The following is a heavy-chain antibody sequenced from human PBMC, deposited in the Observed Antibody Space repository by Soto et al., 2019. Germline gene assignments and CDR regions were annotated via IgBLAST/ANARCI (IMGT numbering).Heavy chain of an antibody. CDR1: GFTFSSYA. D-gene: IGHD1-20*01. CDR2: ISGSGGST. J-gene: IGHJ4*02. Sequence: EVQLLESGGGLVQPGGSLRLSCAASGFTFSSYAMSWVRQAPGKGLEWVSAISGSGGSTYYADSVKGRFTISRDNSNNTLYLQMNSLRAEDTAVYYCAKDDFPYNTYFDYWGQGTLVTVSS. V-gene: IGHV3-23*01. CDR3: AKDDFPYNTYFDY.